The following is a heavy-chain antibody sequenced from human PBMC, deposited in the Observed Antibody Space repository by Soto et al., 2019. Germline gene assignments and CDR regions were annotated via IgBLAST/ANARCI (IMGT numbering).Heavy chain of an antibody. J-gene: IGHJ6*02. Sequence: SQTLPLTCAVYGGTFNDYYWRLIRQPPGKGLECIWEINHTAATNYNPSLKSRVTISVDMSKNQFSLKLNSMTAADTAVYYCARGRKQLVLAYYDYYGMDVLGQGPTVTVSS. CDR3: ARGRKQLVLAYYDYYGMDV. V-gene: IGHV4-34*01. CDR1: GGTFNDYY. CDR2: INHTAAT. D-gene: IGHD6-13*01.